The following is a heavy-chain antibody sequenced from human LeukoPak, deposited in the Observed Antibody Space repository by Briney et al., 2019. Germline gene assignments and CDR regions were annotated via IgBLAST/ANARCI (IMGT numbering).Heavy chain of an antibody. Sequence: GASVKVSCKASGYTFTSYDINWVRQATGQGLEWMGWMNPNSGNTGYAQKFQGRVTMTRNTSISTAYMELSSLRSEDTAVYYCAGGGGGKGHYYYYYMDVWGKGTTVTISS. V-gene: IGHV1-8*01. D-gene: IGHD4-23*01. CDR2: MNPNSGNT. J-gene: IGHJ6*03. CDR1: GYTFTSYD. CDR3: AGGGGGKGHYYYYYMDV.